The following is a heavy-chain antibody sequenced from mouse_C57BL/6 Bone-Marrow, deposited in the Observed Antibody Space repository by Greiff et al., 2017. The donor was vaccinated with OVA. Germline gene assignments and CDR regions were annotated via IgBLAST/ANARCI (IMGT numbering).Heavy chain of an antibody. CDR1: GFTFSDYY. CDR2: ISNGGGST. Sequence: EVMLVESGGGLVQPGGSLKLSCAASGFTFSDYYMYWVRQTPEKRLEWVAYISNGGGSTYYPDTVKGRFTITRDNAKNTRYLQSSRRKSDDTAMYYCARQLRPRFAYWGQGTLVTVSA. D-gene: IGHD3-2*02. V-gene: IGHV5-12*01. CDR3: ARQLRPRFAY. J-gene: IGHJ3*01.